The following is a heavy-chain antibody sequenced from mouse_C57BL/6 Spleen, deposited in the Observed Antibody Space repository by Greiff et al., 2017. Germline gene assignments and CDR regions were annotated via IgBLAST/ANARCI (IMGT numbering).Heavy chain of an antibody. V-gene: IGHV1-80*01. J-gene: IGHJ3*01. CDR1: GYAFSSHW. D-gene: IGHD2-2*01. Sequence: VQLQESGAELVKPGASVKISCKASGYAFSSHWMNWVKQRPGKGLEWIGQIYPGDGDTKYNGKFKGKATLTADNSSSTAYMQLSSLTSEDSAVYFCARDVYAWFDYWGQGTLVTVSA. CDR2: IYPGDGDT. CDR3: ARDVYAWFDY.